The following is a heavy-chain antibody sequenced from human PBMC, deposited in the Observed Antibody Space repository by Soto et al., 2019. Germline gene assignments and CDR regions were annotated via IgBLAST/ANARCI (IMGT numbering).Heavy chain of an antibody. CDR1: GDSISTVDYF. D-gene: IGHD2-15*01. CDR2: IYKSTTT. J-gene: IGHJ5*01. Sequence: SETLSLTCSASGDSISTVDYFWAWIRQPPGQALEYIGYIYKSTTTYYNPSFESRVAISLDTSKSQFSLNVTSVTAADTAVYFCARGRYCLTGRCFPNWFDSWGQGTLVTVSS. CDR3: ARGRYCLTGRCFPNWFDS. V-gene: IGHV4-30-4*01.